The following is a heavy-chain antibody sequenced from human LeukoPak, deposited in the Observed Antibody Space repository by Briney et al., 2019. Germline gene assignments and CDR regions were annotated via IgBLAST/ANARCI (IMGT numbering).Heavy chain of an antibody. CDR1: GGSISSSSYY. J-gene: IGHJ4*02. D-gene: IGHD3-16*01. V-gene: IGHV4-39*02. CDR2: IYYSGST. CDR3: AGERPRNGGLFDY. Sequence: PSETLSLTCTVSGGSISSSSYYWGWIRQPPGKGLEWIGSIYYSGSTYYNPSLKSRVTISVDTSKNQFSLKLSSVTAADTAVYYCAGERPRNGGLFDYWGQGTLVTVSS.